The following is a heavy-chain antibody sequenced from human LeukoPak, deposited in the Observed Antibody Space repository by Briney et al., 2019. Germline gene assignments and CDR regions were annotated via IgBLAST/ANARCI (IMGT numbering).Heavy chain of an antibody. CDR2: IHYSGST. V-gene: IGHV4-39*01. D-gene: IGHD3-9*01. CDR1: GGSISSSVYY. Sequence: DPSETLSLTCTVSGGSISSSVYYGGWIRQPPGKGLEWIGRIHYSGSTYYNPSLKSRVTISVDTSKNQFSLKLSSVTAADTAVYYCARAETYYDILTGYRYWYYFDYWGQGTLVTVSS. J-gene: IGHJ4*02. CDR3: ARAETYYDILTGYRYWYYFDY.